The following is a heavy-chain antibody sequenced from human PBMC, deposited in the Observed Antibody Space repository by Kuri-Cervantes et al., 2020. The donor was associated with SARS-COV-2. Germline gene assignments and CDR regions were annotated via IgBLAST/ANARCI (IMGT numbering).Heavy chain of an antibody. V-gene: IGHV3-11*05. Sequence: GGSLRLSCAASGFTFSDYYMSWIRQAPGKGLEWVSYISSSSSYTNYADSVKGRFTISRDNSKNTLYLQMNSLRAEDTAVYYCAKDEGYYDSSGYYSGYFDYWGQGTLVTVSS. CDR3: AKDEGYYDSSGYYSGYFDY. D-gene: IGHD3-22*01. J-gene: IGHJ4*02. CDR1: GFTFSDYY. CDR2: ISSSSSYT.